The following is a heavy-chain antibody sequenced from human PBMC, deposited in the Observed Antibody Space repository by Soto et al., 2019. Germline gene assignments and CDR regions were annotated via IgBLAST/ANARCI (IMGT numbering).Heavy chain of an antibody. Sequence: GASVKVSCKASGYTFTSYGISWVRQAPGQGLEWMGWISAYNGNTNYAQKLQGRVTMTTDTSTSTAYMELRSLRSDDTAVYYCARDRRVDFNGSGSRIWDLGYWGQGTLVTVSS. CDR1: GYTFTSYG. D-gene: IGHD3-10*01. J-gene: IGHJ4*02. CDR3: ARDRRVDFNGSGSRIWDLGY. V-gene: IGHV1-18*01. CDR2: ISAYNGNT.